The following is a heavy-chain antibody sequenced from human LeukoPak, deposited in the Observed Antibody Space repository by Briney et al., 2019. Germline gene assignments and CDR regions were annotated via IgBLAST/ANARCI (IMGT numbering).Heavy chain of an antibody. CDR1: GGSISSSSNY. CDR2: IYYSGST. Sequence: SETLSLTCTVSGGSISSSSNYWGWIRQPPGKGLEWIGSIYYSGSTYYNPSLKSRVTISVDTSKNQFSLKLSSVTAADTAVYYCARDSDNWFDPWGQGTLVTVSS. V-gene: IGHV4-39*07. J-gene: IGHJ5*02. CDR3: ARDSDNWFDP.